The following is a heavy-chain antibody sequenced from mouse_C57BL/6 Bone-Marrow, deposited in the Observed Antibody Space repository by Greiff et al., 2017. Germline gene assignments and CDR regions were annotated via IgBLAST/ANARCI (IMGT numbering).Heavy chain of an antibody. V-gene: IGHV1-55*01. CDR1: GYTFTSYW. CDR3: ARPYESNYWYFDV. J-gene: IGHJ1*03. D-gene: IGHD2-5*01. CDR2: IYPGSGST. Sequence: QVQLQQPGAELVKPGASVKMSCKASGYTFTSYWITWVKQRPGQGLEWIGDIYPGSGSTNYNEKFKSKATLTVATSSRTAYMQLISLTSEDSAVYYCARPYESNYWYFDVWGTGTTVTVSS.